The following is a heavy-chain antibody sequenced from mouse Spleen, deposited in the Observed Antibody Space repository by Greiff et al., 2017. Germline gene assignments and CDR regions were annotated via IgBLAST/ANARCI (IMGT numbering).Heavy chain of an antibody. J-gene: IGHJ2*01. CDR3: ARGEVSYRYYFDY. V-gene: IGHV2-9*02. Sequence: VKVVESGPGLVAPSQSLSITCPVSGFSLTSYGVHWVRQPPGKGLEWLGVIWAGGSTNYNSALMSRLSISKDNSKSQVFLKMNSLQTDDTAMYYCARGEVSYRYYFDYWGQGTTLTVSS. D-gene: IGHD2-14*01. CDR2: IWAGGST. CDR1: GFSLTSYG.